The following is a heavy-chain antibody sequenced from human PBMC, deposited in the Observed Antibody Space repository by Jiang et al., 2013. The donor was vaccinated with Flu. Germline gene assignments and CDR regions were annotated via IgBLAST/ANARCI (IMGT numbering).Heavy chain of an antibody. D-gene: IGHD2-21*02. CDR3: ARSYCGGDCYSMFGYSYYGMDV. V-gene: IGHV4-59*08. J-gene: IGHJ6*02. CDR2: IHNSGTT. Sequence: ETLSLTCTVSSGSISSHYWSWIRQPPGKGLEWIGYIHNSGTTNYNPSLKSRVTISIDTSTNQFSLKLISVTAPDTAVYYCARSYCGGDCYSMFGYSYYGMDVWGQGTTVTVSS. CDR1: SGSISSHY.